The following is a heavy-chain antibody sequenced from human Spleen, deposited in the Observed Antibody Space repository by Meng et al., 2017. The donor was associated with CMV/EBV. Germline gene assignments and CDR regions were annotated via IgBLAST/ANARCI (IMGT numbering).Heavy chain of an antibody. CDR2: INAGGGTT. J-gene: IGHJ4*02. CDR3: AREVAGTPAFDH. D-gene: IGHD1-14*01. V-gene: IGHV1-46*01. CDR1: GYIFSRDH. Sequence: ASAKVPCKASGYIFSRDHMHWVRQAPGQGLEWMGIINAGGGTTKYAQKFQGRVTMSRDTSTVYMELSRPRSEDTAVYYCAREVAGTPAFDHWGQGTLVTVSS.